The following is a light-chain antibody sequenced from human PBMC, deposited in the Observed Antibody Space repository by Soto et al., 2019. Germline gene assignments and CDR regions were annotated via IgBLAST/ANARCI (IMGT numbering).Light chain of an antibody. V-gene: IGKV1-33*01. Sequence: QMTQWPSSLSASVGDRVTITFQASQNINNYLNWYQQKPGRAPKLLIYDASNLEAGVPSRFRGSGSGTDFTFTISRLQPEDIATYYCQQYENRPTFGQGTRLEI. CDR2: DAS. J-gene: IGKJ5*01. CDR1: QNINNY. CDR3: QQYENRPT.